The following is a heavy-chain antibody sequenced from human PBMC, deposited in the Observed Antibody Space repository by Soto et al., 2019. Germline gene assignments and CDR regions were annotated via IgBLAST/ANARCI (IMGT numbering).Heavy chain of an antibody. CDR1: GGSVSEKY. CDR3: VASLAASGLNWLDP. J-gene: IGHJ5*02. Sequence: LSLTCIVSGGSVSEKYWNWVRQPPGKGLEWIGLIFANGHTDYNPSLKSRVTMSVDASKNQFSLRLTSMTAADTAVYYCVASLAASGLNWLDPWGRGTLVTVSS. D-gene: IGHD6-13*01. CDR2: IFANGHT. V-gene: IGHV4-4*07.